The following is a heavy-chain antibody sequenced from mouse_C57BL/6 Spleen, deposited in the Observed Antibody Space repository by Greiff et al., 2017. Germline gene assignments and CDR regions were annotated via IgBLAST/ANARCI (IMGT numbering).Heavy chain of an antibody. Sequence: VQLQQSGPELVKPGASVKISCKASGYTFTDYYINWVRQRPGQGLEWIGWIYPGSGDTKYYDKFKGKGTLTVDTSSSTAYMQLSNLPSEDSAVYFCARDWGDWYFDVWGTGTPVTVSS. V-gene: IGHV1-84*01. CDR3: ARDWGDWYFDV. CDR2: IYPGSGDT. J-gene: IGHJ1*03. CDR1: GYTFTDYY.